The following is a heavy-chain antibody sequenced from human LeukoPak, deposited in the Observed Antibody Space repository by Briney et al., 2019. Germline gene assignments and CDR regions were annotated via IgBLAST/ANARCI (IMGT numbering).Heavy chain of an antibody. CDR1: GFTVNSNY. D-gene: IGHD5-24*01. CDR3: ARDVHGYNSHFDY. V-gene: IGHV3-53*01. CDR2: IYSGGST. J-gene: IGHJ4*02. Sequence: PGGSLRLSCAASGFTVNSNYISWVRQAPGKGLEWVSLIYSGGSTYYADSVKGRFTISRDNSKNTLYLQMNSLRAEDTALYYCARDVHGYNSHFDYWGQGTLVTVSS.